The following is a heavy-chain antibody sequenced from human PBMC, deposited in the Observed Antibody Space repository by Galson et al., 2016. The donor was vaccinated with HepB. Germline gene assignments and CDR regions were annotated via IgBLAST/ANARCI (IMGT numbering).Heavy chain of an antibody. CDR3: VRGHVVRFLEWSSNTMDV. Sequence: SLRLSCAASGFTFSSYVMHWVRQAPGKGLEWVAVISHDGSNKYYADSVKGRFTFSRDNSKNTLYLQMSSLRTEDTAVYFCVRGHVVRFLEWSSNTMDVWGQGTTVTVSS. CDR2: ISHDGSNK. D-gene: IGHD3-3*01. CDR1: GFTFSSYV. V-gene: IGHV3-30-3*01. J-gene: IGHJ6*02.